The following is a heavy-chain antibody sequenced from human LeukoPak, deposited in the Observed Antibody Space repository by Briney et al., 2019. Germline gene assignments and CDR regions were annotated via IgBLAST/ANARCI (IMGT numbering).Heavy chain of an antibody. Sequence: GGSLRLSCAASGLTFSIHWMDWVRQAPGKGLECVANINQDGSDKYYVDSVKGRFTISRDNTKNSLYLQMNSLRAEDTAVYYCVGGDYWGQGTLVTVSS. V-gene: IGHV3-7*01. CDR2: INQDGSDK. CDR1: GLTFSIHW. J-gene: IGHJ4*02. CDR3: VGGDY.